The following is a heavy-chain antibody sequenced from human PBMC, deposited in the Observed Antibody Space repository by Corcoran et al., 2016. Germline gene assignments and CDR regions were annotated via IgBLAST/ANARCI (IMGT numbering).Heavy chain of an antibody. CDR2: ITRSGGSS. V-gene: IGHV3-23*01. D-gene: IGHD1-26*01. CDR1: GFTFSSYA. J-gene: IGHJ4*02. CDR3: AKERSGSNFDTGDY. Sequence: EVQLLESGGGLVQPGGSPRLSCAASGFTFSSYAMSWVRQAPGKGLEWVSSITRSGGSSYYADSVKGRFTISRDNSKDTLSLQMNSLTAEDTAIYYCAKERSGSNFDTGDYWGQGTLVTVSS.